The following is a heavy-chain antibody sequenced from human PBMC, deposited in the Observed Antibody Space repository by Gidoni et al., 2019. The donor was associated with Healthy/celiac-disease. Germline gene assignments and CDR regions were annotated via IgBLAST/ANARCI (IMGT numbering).Heavy chain of an antibody. CDR3: ARSSDYGDYLNWFDP. CDR1: GASVSIGNYY. D-gene: IGHD4-17*01. V-gene: IGHV4-61*01. J-gene: IGHJ5*02. Sequence: QVQLQESGPGLFKPSETLSLICTVSGASVSIGNYYWRWIRQPPGKGLECIGYFYYSGSTNYNPSLKSRVTVSVDTSKNQCSLKLTSVTAADTAVYYCARSSDYGDYLNWFDPWGQGTLVTVSS. CDR2: FYYSGST.